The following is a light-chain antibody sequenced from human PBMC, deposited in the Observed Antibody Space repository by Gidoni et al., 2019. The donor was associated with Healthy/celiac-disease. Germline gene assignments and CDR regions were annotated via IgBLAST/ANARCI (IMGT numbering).Light chain of an antibody. V-gene: IGKV3-20*01. J-gene: IGKJ4*01. CDR2: GAS. CDR1: QSVSSSY. CDR3: QQYGSSPLLT. Sequence: EIVLTQYPGTLSLSPGERATLSCRASQSVSSSYLAWYQQKPGQAPRLLIYGASSRATGIPDRFSGSGSETDFTLTISRLEPEDFAVYYCQQYGSSPLLTFGGGTKVEIK.